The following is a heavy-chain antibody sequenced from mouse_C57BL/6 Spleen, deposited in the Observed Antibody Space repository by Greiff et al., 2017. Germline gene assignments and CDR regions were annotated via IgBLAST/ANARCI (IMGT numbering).Heavy chain of an antibody. CDR3: ARGGYGSSYGWYFDV. Sequence: QVQLQQSGPELVKPGASVKISCKASGYAFSSSWMNWVKQRPGKGLEWIGRIYPGDGDTNYNGKFKGKATLTADKSSSTAYMQLRSLTSEDSAVYFSARGGYGSSYGWYFDVWGTGTTVTVSS. D-gene: IGHD1-1*01. V-gene: IGHV1-82*01. J-gene: IGHJ1*03. CDR2: IYPGDGDT. CDR1: GYAFSSSW.